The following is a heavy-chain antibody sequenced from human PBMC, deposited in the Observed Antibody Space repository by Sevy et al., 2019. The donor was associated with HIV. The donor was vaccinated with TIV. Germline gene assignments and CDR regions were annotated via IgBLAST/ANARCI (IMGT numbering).Heavy chain of an antibody. CDR2: INPHSGDT. V-gene: IGHV1-2*06. CDR1: GSTFSGYY. D-gene: IGHD6-19*01. J-gene: IGHJ5*02. CDR3: AGHFSGWYNWFDP. Sequence: ASVKVSCTTSGSTFSGYYIQWVRQAPGQGPEWMGRINPHSGDTKYAQKFQGTVTMTRDTSIKTAYMELTRLTSDDTAMYYCAGHFSGWYNWFDPWGQGTLVTVSS.